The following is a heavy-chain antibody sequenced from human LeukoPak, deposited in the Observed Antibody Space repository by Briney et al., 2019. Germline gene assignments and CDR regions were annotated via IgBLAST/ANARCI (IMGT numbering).Heavy chain of an antibody. CDR2: ISTDGSST. CDR3: ASYLTSIPSGMDV. Sequence: GGSPRLSCAASGFTFSRYWMHWLRQAPGKGLVWVSRISTDGSSTTYADSVKGRFTISRDNGRNTLYLQMYSLRAEDTAVYYCASYLTSIPSGMDVWGQGTTVTVSS. V-gene: IGHV3-74*01. CDR1: GFTFSRYW. D-gene: IGHD2/OR15-2a*01. J-gene: IGHJ6*02.